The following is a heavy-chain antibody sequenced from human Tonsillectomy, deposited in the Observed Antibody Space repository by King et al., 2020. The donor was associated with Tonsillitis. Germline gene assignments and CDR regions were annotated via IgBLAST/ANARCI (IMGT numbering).Heavy chain of an antibody. V-gene: IGHV4-30-4*07. CDR2: IYYSGST. CDR1: GGSISSGGYS. CDR3: ARVDGYYDYVWGSYRSLYYFDY. Sequence: LQLQESGPGLVKPSQTLSLTCAVSGGSISSGGYSWSWIRQPPGQGLEWIGYIYYSGSTYYNPSLKSRVTISVDTSKNQFSLKLSSVTAADTAVYYCARVDGYYDYVWGSYRSLYYFDYWGQGTLVTVSS. J-gene: IGHJ4*02. D-gene: IGHD3-16*02.